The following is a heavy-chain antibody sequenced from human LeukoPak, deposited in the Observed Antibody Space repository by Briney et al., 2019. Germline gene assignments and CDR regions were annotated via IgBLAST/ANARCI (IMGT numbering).Heavy chain of an antibody. Sequence: GGSLRLSCAASGLTFSSYGTHWVRQAPGKGLEWVAFIRYDGSEKYYADSVKGRFTISRDNSKNTLYLQMNRLRVEDTAVYYCAARDFWSGPASDYWGQGTLVTVSS. CDR3: AARDFWSGPASDY. CDR1: GLTFSSYG. V-gene: IGHV3-30*02. J-gene: IGHJ4*02. D-gene: IGHD3-3*01. CDR2: IRYDGSEK.